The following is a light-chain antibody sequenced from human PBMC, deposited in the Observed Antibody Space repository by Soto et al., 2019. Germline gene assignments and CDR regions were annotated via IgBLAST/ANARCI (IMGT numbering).Light chain of an antibody. J-gene: IGKJ1*01. CDR2: RAS. CDR3: QQYGNSPRT. V-gene: IGKV3-20*01. Sequence: MVLTQSQGTLYLSPGDRATLSCRASQSGNSNFLAWYQQNPGQAPRLLISRASNRATGIPDRFSGSGSGTDFTLTSSRLETEDFAVYYCQQYGNSPRTFGQGTKVALK. CDR1: QSGNSNF.